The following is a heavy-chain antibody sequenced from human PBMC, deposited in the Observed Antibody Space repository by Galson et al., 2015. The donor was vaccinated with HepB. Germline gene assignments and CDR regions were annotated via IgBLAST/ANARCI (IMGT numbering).Heavy chain of an antibody. V-gene: IGHV3-7*03. J-gene: IGHJ4*02. CDR1: GFMFSGHW. CDR3: ARNRGYETFAY. Sequence: SLRLSCAASGFMFSGHWMNWVRQAPGKGLEWVANIKEDGSIKYYVDSVTGRFTISRDNAGNLLYLQMNGLRAEDTAVYFCARNRGYETFAYWGQGALVTVSS. CDR2: IKEDGSIK. D-gene: IGHD5-12*01.